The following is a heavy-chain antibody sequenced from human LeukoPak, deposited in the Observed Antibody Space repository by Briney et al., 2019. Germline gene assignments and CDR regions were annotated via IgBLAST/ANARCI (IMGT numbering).Heavy chain of an antibody. Sequence: GGSLGLSCAASGFTFSSYWMSWVRQAPGQGLEWVANIKQDGSEKYYVDSVKGRFTISRDNAKNSLYLQMNSLRAEDTAVYYCARENAYYYYYCMDVWGKGTTVTVSS. CDR1: GFTFSSYW. CDR3: ARENAYYYYYCMDV. V-gene: IGHV3-7*01. J-gene: IGHJ6*03. CDR2: IKQDGSEK.